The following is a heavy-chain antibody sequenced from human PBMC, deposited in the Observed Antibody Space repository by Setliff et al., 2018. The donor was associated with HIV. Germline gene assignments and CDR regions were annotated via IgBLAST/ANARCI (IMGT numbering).Heavy chain of an antibody. CDR1: GGSISSYY. Sequence: SETLSLTCTVSGGSISSYYWNWIRQPAGKGLEWVGHIYTSGSTRSTNYNPSLKSRITISVDTSKNQFSLNLNSVTAADTAFYYCARDYFGSLDYWGQGTLVTVSS. CDR3: ARDYFGSLDY. D-gene: IGHD3-10*01. CDR2: IYTSGSTRST. J-gene: IGHJ4*02. V-gene: IGHV4-4*07.